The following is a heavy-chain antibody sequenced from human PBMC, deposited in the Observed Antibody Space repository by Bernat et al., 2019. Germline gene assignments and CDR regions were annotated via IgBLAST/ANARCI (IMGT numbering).Heavy chain of an antibody. CDR3: ASYGSGGAFDI. Sequence: EVQLVESGGGLVQPGGSLRLSCAASGFTVSSNYMSWVRQAPGKGLEWVSVIYSGDSTYYADSVKARFTISRLYSKNVLNLQMNSLRDEDAAVYYCASYGSGGAFDIWGQGTMVTVSS. CDR1: GFTVSSNY. J-gene: IGHJ3*02. CDR2: IYSGDST. D-gene: IGHD3-10*01. V-gene: IGHV3-53*04.